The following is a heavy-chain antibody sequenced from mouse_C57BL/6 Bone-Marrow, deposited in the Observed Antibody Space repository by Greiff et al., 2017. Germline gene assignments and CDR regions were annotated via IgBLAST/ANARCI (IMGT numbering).Heavy chain of an antibody. D-gene: IGHD2-4*01. V-gene: IGHV1-69*01. CDR2: IDPSDSNT. CDR3: ARDDYGG. CDR1: GYTFTSYW. J-gene: IGHJ2*01. Sequence: QVQLKQPGAELVMPGASVKMSCKASGYTFTSYWMHWVKQSPGQGLEWIGEIDPSDSNTNYKQKFKGKSTLTVDKSSSTAYMQLSSLTSEDSAVLYCARDDYGGWGQGTTLTVSS.